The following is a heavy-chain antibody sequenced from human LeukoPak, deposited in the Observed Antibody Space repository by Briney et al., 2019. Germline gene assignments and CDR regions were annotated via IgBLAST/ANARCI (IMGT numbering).Heavy chain of an antibody. D-gene: IGHD4-17*01. V-gene: IGHV3-30*03. CDR3: ARGDYGDYVFNY. Sequence: GGSLRLSCVASGFTFSSYGMHWVRQAPGKGLEWVAVISYDGSNKYYADSVKGRFTISRDNSKNTLYLQMNSLRAEDTAVYYCARGDYGDYVFNYWGQGTLVTVSS. J-gene: IGHJ4*02. CDR1: GFTFSSYG. CDR2: ISYDGSNK.